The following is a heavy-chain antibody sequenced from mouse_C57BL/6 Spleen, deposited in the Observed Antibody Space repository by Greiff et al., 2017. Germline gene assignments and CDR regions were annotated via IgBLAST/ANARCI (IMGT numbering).Heavy chain of an antibody. CDR2: IDPANGNT. Sequence: EVQLQQSVAELVRPGASVKLSCTASGFNIKNTYMHWVKQRPEQGLEWIGRIDPANGNTKYAPKFQGKATITADPSSNTAYLQLSSLTSEDTAIYYCAPSSGGLPYYFDYWGQGTTLTVSS. D-gene: IGHD2-10*02. CDR3: APSSGGLPYYFDY. CDR1: GFNIKNTY. J-gene: IGHJ2*01. V-gene: IGHV14-3*01.